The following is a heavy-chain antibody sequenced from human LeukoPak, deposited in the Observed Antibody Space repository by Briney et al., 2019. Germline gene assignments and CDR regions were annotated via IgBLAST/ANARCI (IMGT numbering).Heavy chain of an antibody. CDR3: ARGGYCSSTSCYIFDY. V-gene: IGHV4-30-4*01. CDR1: GGSISSGDYY. Sequence: SETLSLTCTVSGGSISSGDYYWSWIRQPPGKGLEWIGYIYYSGSTYYNPSHKSRVTISVDTSKNQFSLKLSSVTAADTAVYYCARGGYCSSTSCYIFDYWGQGTLVTVSS. CDR2: IYYSGST. D-gene: IGHD2-2*02. J-gene: IGHJ4*02.